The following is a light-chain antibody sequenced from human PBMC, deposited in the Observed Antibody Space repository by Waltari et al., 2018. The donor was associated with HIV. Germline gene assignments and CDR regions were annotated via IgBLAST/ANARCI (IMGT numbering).Light chain of an antibody. CDR1: SPNIGNHS. CDR3: GTWDSSLSAGGV. V-gene: IGLV1-51*01. J-gene: IGLJ3*02. CDR2: DNN. Sequence: QSVLTPPPSVSAAPGQKVTISCSARSPNIGNHSVYWYQQLPGTAPKLLIYDNNKRPSGIPDRFSGSKSGTSATLGITGLQPGDEADYYCGTWDSSLSAGGVFGGGTKLTVL.